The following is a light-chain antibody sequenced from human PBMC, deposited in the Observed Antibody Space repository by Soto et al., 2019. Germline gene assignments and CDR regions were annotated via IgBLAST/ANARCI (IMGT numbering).Light chain of an antibody. CDR2: AAS. J-gene: IGKJ1*01. CDR1: QTLPSF. V-gene: IGKV1-39*01. Sequence: DIQMTQSPSSLSASVGDRVTITCRQSQTLPSFLNWYQQKPGKAPQLLIYAASSLQSGVPSRFSGSGSGTDFTLTISSLQPEDFATYFCQQSYTTPWTFGQGTKVEVK. CDR3: QQSYTTPWT.